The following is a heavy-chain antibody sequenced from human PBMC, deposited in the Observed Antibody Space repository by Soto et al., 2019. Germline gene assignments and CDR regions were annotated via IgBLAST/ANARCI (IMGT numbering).Heavy chain of an antibody. CDR1: GFAFSDSA. Sequence: EVQLVESGGGLVQPGGSLKLSCAASGFAFSDSAMHWVRQASGKGLEWIGRIRGKRGNDGTAYAASVKGRFTISRDDSKTTTIVQMNRLKTEDTAVYYCTRRRDWTAVDPPAYWRQGTLGTVS. V-gene: IGHV3-73*02. D-gene: IGHD5-18*01. CDR2: IRGKRGNDGT. CDR3: TRRRDWTAVDPPAY. J-gene: IGHJ4*02.